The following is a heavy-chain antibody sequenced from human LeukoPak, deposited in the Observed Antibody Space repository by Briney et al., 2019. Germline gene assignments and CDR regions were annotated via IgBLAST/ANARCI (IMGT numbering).Heavy chain of an antibody. J-gene: IGHJ4*02. V-gene: IGHV3-33*01. CDR3: ARGRGADYGGNSGYFDY. Sequence: GGSLRLSCAASGFTFSGFGMHWVRQAPGKELEWVAVIWYGGSNKYYADSVKGRFTISRDNPKNTLYVQMNSLRAEDTAVYYCARGRGADYGGNSGYFDYWGQGTLVTVSS. CDR1: GFTFSGFG. D-gene: IGHD4-23*01. CDR2: IWYGGSNK.